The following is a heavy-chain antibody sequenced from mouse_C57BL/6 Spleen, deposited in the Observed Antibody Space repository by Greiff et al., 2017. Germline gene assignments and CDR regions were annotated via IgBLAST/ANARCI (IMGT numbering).Heavy chain of an antibody. CDR3: ARRGSSYGYFDV. CDR2: ISNGGGST. V-gene: IGHV5-12*01. D-gene: IGHD1-1*01. Sequence: EVKVEESGGGLVQPGGSLKLSCAASGFTFSDYYMYWVRQTPEKRLEWVAYISNGGGSTYYPDTVKGRFTISRDNAKNTLYLQMSRLKSEDTAMYYCARRGSSYGYFDVWGTGTTVTVSS. CDR1: GFTFSDYY. J-gene: IGHJ1*03.